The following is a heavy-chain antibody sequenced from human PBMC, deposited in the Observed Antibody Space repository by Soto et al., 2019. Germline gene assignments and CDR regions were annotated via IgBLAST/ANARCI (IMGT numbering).Heavy chain of an antibody. CDR1: NGSSIRYY. Sequence: SQKRSVANGSSIRYYWSRIRQPPGKGLEWIGYIYYSGSTNYNPSLKSRVTISVDTSKNQFSLKLSSVTAADTAVYYCAREVHGGWFGAGGMDVWGQGTTVTVSS. V-gene: IGHV4-59*01. D-gene: IGHD3-10*01. J-gene: IGHJ6*02. CDR3: AREVHGGWFGAGGMDV. CDR2: IYYSGST.